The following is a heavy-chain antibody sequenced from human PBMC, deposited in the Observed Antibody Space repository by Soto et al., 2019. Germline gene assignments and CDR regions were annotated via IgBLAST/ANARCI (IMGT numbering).Heavy chain of an antibody. D-gene: IGHD1-26*01. J-gene: IGHJ6*02. CDR2: IDPGDSST. Sequence: GESLKISCQGSGYSFTTYWISWVRQMPGKGLEWMGKIDPGDSSTNYSPSFRGHITISVDRSINTAHLQFSSLKAADTAVYYCARLEKWYYNYYGLGVWDQGTMVTVSS. CDR3: ARLEKWYYNYYGLGV. CDR1: GYSFTTYW. V-gene: IGHV5-10-1*01.